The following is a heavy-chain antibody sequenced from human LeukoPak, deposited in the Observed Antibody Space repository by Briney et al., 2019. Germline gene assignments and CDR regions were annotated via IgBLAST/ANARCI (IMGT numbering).Heavy chain of an antibody. Sequence: TGGSLRLSCAASGFTFSSYSMNWVRQAPGKGLEWVSYISSSSSTIYYADSVKGRFTISRDNAKNSLYLQMNSLRAEDTAVYYRATVGYCSSTSCQGVDYWSQGTLVTVSS. V-gene: IGHV3-48*04. CDR3: ATVGYCSSTSCQGVDY. CDR2: ISSSSSTI. D-gene: IGHD2-2*01. CDR1: GFTFSSYS. J-gene: IGHJ4*02.